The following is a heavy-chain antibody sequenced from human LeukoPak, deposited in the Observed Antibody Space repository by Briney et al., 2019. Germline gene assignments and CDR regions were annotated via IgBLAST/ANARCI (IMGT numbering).Heavy chain of an antibody. CDR1: GGTFSSYA. V-gene: IGHV1-69*04. D-gene: IGHD3-22*01. Sequence: SVKVSCKASGGTFSSYAISWLRQAPGQGLEWMGRIIPILGIANYAQKFQGRVTITADKSTSTAYMELSSLRSEDTAVYYCASRPMHYYDSSGYYFFDYWGQGTLVTVSS. CDR3: ASRPMHYYDSSGYYFFDY. CDR2: IIPILGIA. J-gene: IGHJ4*02.